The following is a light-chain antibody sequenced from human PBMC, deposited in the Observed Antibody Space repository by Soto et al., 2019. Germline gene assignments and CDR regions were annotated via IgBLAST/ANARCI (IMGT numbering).Light chain of an antibody. J-gene: IGLJ2*01. CDR1: SSDIGGHNY. Sequence: QSALTQPASVSGSPGQSITVSCTGTSSDIGGHNYVSWYQQHPGKVPKLIIYEVSNRPSRVSNRFSGSKSGNTASLTVSGLQAEDEADYYCSSYTTTSTVVFGGGTKLTVL. CDR3: SSYTTTSTVV. V-gene: IGLV2-14*01. CDR2: EVS.